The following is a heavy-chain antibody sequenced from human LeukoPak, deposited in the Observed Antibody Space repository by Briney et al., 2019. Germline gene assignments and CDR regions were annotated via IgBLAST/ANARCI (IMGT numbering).Heavy chain of an antibody. CDR2: INHSGST. Sequence: PSETLSLTCAVYGGSFSGYYWSWIRQPPGKGLEWIGEINHSGSTNYNPSLKSRVTISVDTSKNQFSLKLSSVTAADTAVYYCARPLSVTFGGVIDPWFDPWGQGTLVTVSS. V-gene: IGHV4-34*01. CDR1: GGSFSGYY. D-gene: IGHD3-16*02. CDR3: ARPLSVTFGGVIDPWFDP. J-gene: IGHJ5*02.